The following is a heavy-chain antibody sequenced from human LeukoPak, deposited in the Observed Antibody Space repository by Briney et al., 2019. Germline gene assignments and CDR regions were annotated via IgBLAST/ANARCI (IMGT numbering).Heavy chain of an antibody. D-gene: IGHD1-26*01. CDR3: ARDNSLGDTAWWFDP. V-gene: IGHV1-46*01. J-gene: IGHJ5*02. CDR1: GYSFTSYY. CDR2: INPSGSST. Sequence: GASVTVSCKASGYSFTSYYMHWVRQAPGQGLEWMGLINPSGSSTTYAQKFQGRVTMTRDMSTSTDYMELTSLTSDDTAVYYCARDNSLGDTAWWFDPWGQGTLVTVSS.